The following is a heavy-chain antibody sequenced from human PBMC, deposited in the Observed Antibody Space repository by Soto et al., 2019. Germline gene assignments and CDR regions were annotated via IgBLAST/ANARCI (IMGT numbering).Heavy chain of an antibody. V-gene: IGHV4-30-2*01. Sequence: SETLSLTCAVSGGSISSGDYSWNWIRQPPGKGLEWIGYIYYGGSTYYNPSLQSRVTMSVDRSRNQFSLKLNSVTAADTAVYYCARVRREYDNSSPVCYWGQGTLVTVSS. CDR1: GGSISSGDYS. D-gene: IGHD3-22*01. J-gene: IGHJ4*02. CDR2: IYYGGST. CDR3: ARVRREYDNSSPVCY.